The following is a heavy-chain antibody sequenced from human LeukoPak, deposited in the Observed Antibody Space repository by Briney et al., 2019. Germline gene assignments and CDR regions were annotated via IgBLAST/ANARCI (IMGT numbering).Heavy chain of an antibody. CDR3: ARRTTVAYYGSGNFGMYNWFDP. CDR1: GGPFSGYY. V-gene: IGHV4-34*01. D-gene: IGHD3-10*01. J-gene: IGHJ5*02. Sequence: SETLSLTCAVYGGPFSGYYWSWIRQPPGKGLERIGEINHSGSTNYNPSLKSRVTISVDTSKNQFSLKLSSVTAADTAVYYCARRTTVAYYGSGNFGMYNWFDPWGQGTLVTVSS. CDR2: INHSGST.